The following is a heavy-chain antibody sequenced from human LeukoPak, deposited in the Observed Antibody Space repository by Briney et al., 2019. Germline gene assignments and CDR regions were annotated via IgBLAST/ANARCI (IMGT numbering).Heavy chain of an antibody. D-gene: IGHD6-13*01. CDR1: GYTFTGYY. J-gene: IGHJ4*02. CDR2: INPNSGGT. V-gene: IGHV1-2*02. CDR3: ARDLGRMAAAGLSSY. Sequence: GASVKVSCKASGYTFTGYYMHWVRQAPGQGLEWMGWINPNSGGTNYAQKFQGRVTMTRDTSISTAYMELSRLRSDDTAVYYCARDLGRMAAAGLSSYWGQGTLVTVSS.